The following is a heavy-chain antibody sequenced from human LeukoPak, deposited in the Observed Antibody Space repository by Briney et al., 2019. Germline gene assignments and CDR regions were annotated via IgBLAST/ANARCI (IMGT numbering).Heavy chain of an antibody. CDR3: ARWVFSGYEGGY. V-gene: IGHV4-39*07. D-gene: IGHD5-12*01. CDR2: IYYSGST. CDR1: GGSISSSSYY. J-gene: IGHJ4*02. Sequence: PSETLSLTCTVSGGSISSSSYYWGWIRQPPGKGLEWIGSIYYSGSTYYNPSLKSRVTISVDTSKNQFSLKLSSVTAADTAVYYCARWVFSGYEGGYWGQGTLVTVSS.